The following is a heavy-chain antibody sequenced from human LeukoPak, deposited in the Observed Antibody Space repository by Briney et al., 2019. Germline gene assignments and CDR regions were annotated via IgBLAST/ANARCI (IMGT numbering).Heavy chain of an antibody. Sequence: PSETLSLTCTVSGGSMNGYHWAWIRQPPGKGLEWIGYIYSSGSTSYNPSLTSRVTILLDTSKNHLSLKLTSVTAADTAVYYCARRGYSPAWYYFDLWGQGALVTVSS. J-gene: IGHJ4*02. CDR3: ARRGYSPAWYYFDL. CDR1: GGSMNGYH. CDR2: IYSSGST. V-gene: IGHV4-59*12. D-gene: IGHD1-26*01.